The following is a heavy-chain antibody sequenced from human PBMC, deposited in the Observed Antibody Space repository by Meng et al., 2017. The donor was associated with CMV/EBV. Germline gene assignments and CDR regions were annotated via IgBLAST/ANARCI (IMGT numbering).Heavy chain of an antibody. CDR3: ARDSIAVAGTFSYYYYGMDV. V-gene: IGHV4-39*07. CDR2: IYYSGST. D-gene: IGHD6-19*01. CDR1: GGSISSSSYY. Sequence: SETLSLTCTVSGGSISSSSYYWGWIRQPPGKGLEWIGSIYYSGSTYYNPSLKCRVTISVDTSKNQFSLKLSSVTAADTAVYYCARDSIAVAGTFSYYYYGMDVWGQGTTVTVSS. J-gene: IGHJ6*02.